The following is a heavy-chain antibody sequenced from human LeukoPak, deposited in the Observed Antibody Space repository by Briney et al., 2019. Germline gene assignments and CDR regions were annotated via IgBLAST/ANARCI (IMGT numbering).Heavy chain of an antibody. CDR1: GYTFTSYA. CDR3: ARGYYGSGSFYNPNGYYYYYMDV. J-gene: IGHJ6*03. CDR2: INTNTGNP. Sequence: ASVKVSCKASGYTFTSYAMNWVRQAPGQGLEWMGWINTNTGNPTYAQGFTGRFVFSLDTSVSTAYLQISSLKAEDTAVYYCARGYYGSGSFYNPNGYYYYYMDVWGKGTTVTVSS. D-gene: IGHD3-10*01. V-gene: IGHV7-4-1*02.